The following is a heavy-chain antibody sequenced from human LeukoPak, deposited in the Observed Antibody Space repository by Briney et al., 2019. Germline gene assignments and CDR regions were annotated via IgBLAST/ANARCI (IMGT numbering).Heavy chain of an antibody. CDR1: GYSFTTYW. CDR3: ARHQIVGATRSPFDY. Sequence: GESLKVSCKGSGYSFTTYWIGWVRQMPGKGLEWMGIIYPGDSDTRYSPSFQGQVTISADKSISTAYLQWSSLKASDTAMYYCARHQIVGATRSPFDYWGQGTLVTVSS. J-gene: IGHJ4*02. D-gene: IGHD1-26*01. CDR2: IYPGDSDT. V-gene: IGHV5-51*01.